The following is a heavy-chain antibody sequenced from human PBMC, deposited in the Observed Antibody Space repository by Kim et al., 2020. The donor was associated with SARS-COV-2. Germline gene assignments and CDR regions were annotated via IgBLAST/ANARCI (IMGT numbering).Heavy chain of an antibody. CDR2: ISYDGSNK. CDR1: GFTFSSYG. D-gene: IGHD6-6*01. J-gene: IGHJ6*02. V-gene: IGHV3-30*18. CDR3: AKDLGAARPEFVMDV. Sequence: GGSLRLSCAASGFTFSSYGMHWVRQAPGKGLEWVAVISYDGSNKYYADSVKGRFTISRDNSKNTLYLQMNSLRAEDTAVYYCAKDLGAARPEFVMDVWGQGTTVTVSS.